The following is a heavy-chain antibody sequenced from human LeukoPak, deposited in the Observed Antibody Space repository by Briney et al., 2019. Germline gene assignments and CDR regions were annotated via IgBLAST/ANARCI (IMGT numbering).Heavy chain of an antibody. V-gene: IGHV3-53*01. J-gene: IGHJ4*02. CDR1: GFTVSSNY. D-gene: IGHD4-17*01. CDR3: AKDGYGDYFYFDY. Sequence: GGSLRLSCAASGFTVSSNYMSWVRQAPGKGLEWVSVIYSGGSTYYADSVKGRFTISRDNSKSTLYLQMNSLSAEDTAVYDCAKDGYGDYFYFDYWGQGTLVTVSS. CDR2: IYSGGST.